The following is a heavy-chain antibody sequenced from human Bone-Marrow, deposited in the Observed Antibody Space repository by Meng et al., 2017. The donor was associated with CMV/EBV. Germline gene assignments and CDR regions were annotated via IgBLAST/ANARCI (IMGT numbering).Heavy chain of an antibody. CDR2: INPNSGGT. J-gene: IGHJ6*02. CDR3: ARGRAALRGGYHYYYYGMDV. V-gene: IGHV1-2*02. D-gene: IGHD6-6*01. CDR1: GYTFTSYY. Sequence: ASVKVSCKASGYTFTSYYMHWVRQAPGQGLEWMGWINPNSGGTNYAQKFQGRVTMTRDTSISTAYMELSRLRSDDTAVYYCARGRAALRGGYHYYYYGMDVWGQGTTVTVSS.